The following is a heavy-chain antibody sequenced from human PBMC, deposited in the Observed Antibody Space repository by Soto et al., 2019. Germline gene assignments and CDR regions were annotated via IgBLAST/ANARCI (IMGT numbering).Heavy chain of an antibody. J-gene: IGHJ4*02. CDR2: IWYDGSNK. V-gene: IGHV3-33*01. CDR1: GFTFSSYG. D-gene: IGHD3-3*01. CDR3: ARDSQLFGVVNRFDY. Sequence: GSLRLSCAASGFTFSSYGMHWVRQAPGKGLEWVAVIWYDGSNKYYADSVKGRFTISRDNSKNTLYLQMNSLRAEDTAVYYCARDSQLFGVVNRFDYWGQGTLVTVSS.